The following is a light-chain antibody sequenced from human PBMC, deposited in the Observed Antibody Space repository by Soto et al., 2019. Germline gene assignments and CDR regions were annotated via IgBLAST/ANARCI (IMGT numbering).Light chain of an antibody. Sequence: EIQMTQTTSALSASVGDRVTITCQASQDISDVLNWYQQQPGKAPKVLIYDASKLQTGVPSRFSGRGSGKDFTFTISSLQPDDSGTYYCQQFYDLPITFGQG. CDR3: QQFYDLPIT. CDR2: DAS. CDR1: QDISDV. J-gene: IGKJ5*01. V-gene: IGKV1-33*01.